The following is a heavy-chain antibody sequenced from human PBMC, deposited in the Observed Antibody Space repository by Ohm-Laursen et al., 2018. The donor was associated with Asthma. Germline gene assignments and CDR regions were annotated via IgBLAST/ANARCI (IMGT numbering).Heavy chain of an antibody. CDR2: ISASAGTM. D-gene: IGHD2-15*01. Sequence: SLRLSCTASGITFSDSYMTWIRQAPGKGLEWISYISASAGTMYYADSAKGRFTISRDNAKKSLFLHMSSLRAEDTAVYYCARGRSGGCYWGPCDFNSPLDVWGQGTTVIVSS. V-gene: IGHV3-11*01. J-gene: IGHJ6*02. CDR3: ARGRSGGCYWGPCDFNSPLDV. CDR1: GITFSDSY.